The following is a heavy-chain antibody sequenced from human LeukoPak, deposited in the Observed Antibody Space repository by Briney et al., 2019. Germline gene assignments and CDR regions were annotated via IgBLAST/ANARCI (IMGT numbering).Heavy chain of an antibody. D-gene: IGHD6-13*01. Sequence: ASVKVSCKVSGYTLTELSMHWVRQAPGKGLEWMGGFDPEDGETIYAQKFQGRVTMTEDTSTDTAYMELSSLRSEDTAVYYCVTPTIAAAGMEYYFDYWGQGTLVTVSS. J-gene: IGHJ4*02. CDR1: GYTLTELS. CDR2: FDPEDGET. V-gene: IGHV1-24*01. CDR3: VTPTIAAAGMEYYFDY.